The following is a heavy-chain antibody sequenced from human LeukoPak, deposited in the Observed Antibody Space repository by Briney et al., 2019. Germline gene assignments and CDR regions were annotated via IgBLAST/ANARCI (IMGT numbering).Heavy chain of an antibody. Sequence: PGGSLRLSCAASGFTFSSYGMHWVRQAPGKGLEWVAVISYDGSNKYYADSVKGRFTISRDNSKNTLYLQMNSLRAEDTAVYYCAKVTMVLGVTQSGDYWGQGTLVTVSS. CDR2: ISYDGSNK. D-gene: IGHD3-10*01. CDR3: AKVTMVLGVTQSGDY. V-gene: IGHV3-30*18. CDR1: GFTFSSYG. J-gene: IGHJ4*02.